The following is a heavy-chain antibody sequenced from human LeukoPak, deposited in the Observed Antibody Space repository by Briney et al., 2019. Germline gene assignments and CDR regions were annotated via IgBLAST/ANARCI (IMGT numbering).Heavy chain of an antibody. CDR2: IFPGDSGT. J-gene: IGHJ4*02. CDR1: GYTFTSNW. CDR3: ARYSNLISGAGWVDY. D-gene: IGHD6-13*01. V-gene: IGHV5-51*01. Sequence: GESLKISCKGSGYTFTSNWIGWVRQMPGKGLEWMGLIFPGDSGTRYGPSFQGQVTFSADRSISTAYLQWSSLKASDTAMYYCARYSNLISGAGWVDYWGQGTLVTVSS.